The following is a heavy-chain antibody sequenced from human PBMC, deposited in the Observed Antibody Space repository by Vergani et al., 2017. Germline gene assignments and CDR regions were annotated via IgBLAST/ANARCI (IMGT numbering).Heavy chain of an antibody. D-gene: IGHD5-18*01. Sequence: EVQLVESGGGLVQPGGSLRLSCAASGFTFSSYWMHWVRQAPGKGLVWVSRINSDGSRTSYADSVKGRFTISRDNAKNTLYLQMNSLRAEDSAVYYCARDDSVDTAMDYWGQGTLVTVSS. J-gene: IGHJ4*02. CDR2: INSDGSRT. CDR1: GFTFSSYW. CDR3: ARDDSVDTAMDY. V-gene: IGHV3-74*01.